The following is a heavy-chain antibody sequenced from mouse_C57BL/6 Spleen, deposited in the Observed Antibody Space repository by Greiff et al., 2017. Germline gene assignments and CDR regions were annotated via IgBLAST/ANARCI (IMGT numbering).Heavy chain of an antibody. D-gene: IGHD2-4*01. V-gene: IGHV3-1*01. J-gene: IGHJ2*01. CDR2: ISYSGST. CDR1: GYSITSGYD. CDR3: ARGVITTVYFDY. Sequence: EVQLQESGPGMVKPSQSLSLTCTVTGYSITSGYDWHWIRHFPGNKLEWMGYISYSGSTNYNPSLKSRISITHDTSKNHFFLKLNSVTTEDTATYYCARGVITTVYFDYWGQGTTLTVSS.